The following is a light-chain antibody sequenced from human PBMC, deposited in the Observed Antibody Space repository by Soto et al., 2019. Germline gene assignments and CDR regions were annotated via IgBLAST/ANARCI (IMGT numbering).Light chain of an antibody. J-gene: IGKJ2*01. CDR2: DAS. Sequence: GLTQSPGTLSLSPGERATLSCRASQSVSSNYLGWYQQKPGQAPRLLIYDASSSATGIPDRFSGSGSGTDFTLTSSRLEPEDFAVYYCRQYASSPPIYTFGQGTKLEIK. CDR1: QSVSSNY. CDR3: RQYASSPPIYT. V-gene: IGKV3-20*01.